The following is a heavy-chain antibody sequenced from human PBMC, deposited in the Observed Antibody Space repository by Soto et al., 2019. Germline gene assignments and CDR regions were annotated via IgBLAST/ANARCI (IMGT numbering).Heavy chain of an antibody. CDR3: ARAPGVTYYYDLSFFDY. V-gene: IGHV1-18*01. CDR2: ISAYNGNT. CDR1: GYTFTSYG. J-gene: IGHJ4*02. D-gene: IGHD3-22*01. Sequence: QVQLVQSGAEVKKPGASVKVSCKASGYTFTSYGISWVRQAPGQGLEWMGWISAYNGNTNYAQKLQGRGTMTTDTSTSTAYMELRSLRSDDTAVYYCARAPGVTYYYDLSFFDYWGQGTLVTVSS.